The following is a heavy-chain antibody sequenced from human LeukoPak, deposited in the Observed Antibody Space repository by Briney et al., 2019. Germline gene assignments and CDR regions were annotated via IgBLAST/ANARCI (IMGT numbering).Heavy chain of an antibody. Sequence: SETLSLTCAVSGGSISSSNWWRWVRQPPGKGLEWIGEIYHSGSTNYNPSLKSRVTISVDKSKNQFSLKLSSVTAADTAVYYCAREGLQSYSGSSWYFDYWGQGTLVTVSS. V-gene: IGHV4-4*02. CDR1: GGSISSSNW. J-gene: IGHJ4*02. D-gene: IGHD1-26*01. CDR3: AREGLQSYSGSSWYFDY. CDR2: IYHSGST.